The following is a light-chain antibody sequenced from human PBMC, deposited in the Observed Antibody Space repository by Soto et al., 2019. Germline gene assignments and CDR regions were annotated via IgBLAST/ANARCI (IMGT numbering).Light chain of an antibody. J-gene: IGKJ1*01. CDR2: GAS. CDR1: QSVSSN. Sequence: EIVMTQSAATLSVSPGERATRSCRASQSVSSNLAWYQQKPGQAPRLLIYGASTRATGIPARFSGSGSGTEFTLTISSLQSEDFAVYYCQQYNNWPPWTFGQGIKADIK. V-gene: IGKV3-15*01. CDR3: QQYNNWPPWT.